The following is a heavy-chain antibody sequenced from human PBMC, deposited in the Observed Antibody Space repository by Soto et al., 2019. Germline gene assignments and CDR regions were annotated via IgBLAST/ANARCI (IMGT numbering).Heavy chain of an antibody. V-gene: IGHV1-18*01. D-gene: IGHD4-17*01. CDR3: ANDLDDGGRYWYFDL. J-gene: IGHJ2*01. CDR1: GYTFTHYG. CDR2: INPDNDGK. Sequence: QVQLVQSGAEVKKPGASVKVSCRASGYTFTHYGITWVRQAPGQGLEWLGWINPDNDGKHTVQRLQDRPTLTTERSTTTASMELRSVIYDDTAVYYCANDLDDGGRYWYFDLWGRGTLVTVSS.